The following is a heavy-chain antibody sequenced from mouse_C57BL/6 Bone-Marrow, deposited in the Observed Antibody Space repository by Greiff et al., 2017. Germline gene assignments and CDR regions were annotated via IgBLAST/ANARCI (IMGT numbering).Heavy chain of an antibody. J-gene: IGHJ1*03. D-gene: IGHD1-1*01. CDR1: GYTFTSYW. CDR2: IDPSDSYT. V-gene: IGHV1-50*01. CDR3: ARAYGSSYGYFDV. Sequence: VQLQQPGAELVKPGASVKLSCKASGYTFTSYWMQWVKQRPGQGLEWIGEIDPSDSYTNYNQKFKGQATLTVDTSSSTAYMQLSSLTSEDSAVYYCARAYGSSYGYFDVWGTGTTV.